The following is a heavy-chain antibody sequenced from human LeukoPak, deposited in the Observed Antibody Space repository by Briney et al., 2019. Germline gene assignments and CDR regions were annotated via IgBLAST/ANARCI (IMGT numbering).Heavy chain of an antibody. CDR2: IYHSGST. CDR1: GGSISSGGYS. J-gene: IGHJ4*02. Sequence: SQTLSLTCAVSGGSISSGGYSWSWIRQPPGKGLEWIGYIYHSGSTYYNPSLKSRVTISVDRSKNQFSLKLSSVTPADTAVYYCATLNYYDSSGSWGQGTLVTVSS. CDR3: ATLNYYDSSGS. D-gene: IGHD3-22*01. V-gene: IGHV4-30-2*01.